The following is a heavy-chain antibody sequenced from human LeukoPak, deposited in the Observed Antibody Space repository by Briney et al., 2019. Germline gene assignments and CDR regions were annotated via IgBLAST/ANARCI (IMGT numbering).Heavy chain of an antibody. V-gene: IGHV4-34*01. CDR1: GGSFSGYY. CDR3: ASDSPGYSSGWYC. J-gene: IGHJ4*02. Sequence: SETLSLTCAVYGGSFSGYYWSWLRQPPGKGLEWIGEINHSGSTNYNPSLKSRVTISVDTSKNQFSLKLSSVTAADTAVYYCASDSPGYSSGWYCWGQGTLVTVSS. CDR2: INHSGST. D-gene: IGHD6-19*01.